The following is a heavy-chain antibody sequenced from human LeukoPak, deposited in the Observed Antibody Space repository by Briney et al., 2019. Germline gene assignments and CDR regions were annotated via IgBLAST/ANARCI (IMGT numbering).Heavy chain of an antibody. J-gene: IGHJ4*02. D-gene: IGHD3-10*01. V-gene: IGHV1-69*05. CDR2: IIPIFGTA. CDR1: GGTFSSYA. Sequence: SVKVSCKASGGTFSSYAISWVRQAPGQGLEWMGRIIPIFGTANYAQKFQGRVTITTDESTSTAYMEPSSLRSEDTAVYYCARVSYYYGSEAPYYFDYWGQGTLVTVSS. CDR3: ARVSYYYGSEAPYYFDY.